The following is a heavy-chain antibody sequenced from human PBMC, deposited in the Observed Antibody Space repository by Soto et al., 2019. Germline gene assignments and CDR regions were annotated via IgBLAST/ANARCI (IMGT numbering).Heavy chain of an antibody. D-gene: IGHD4-4*01. J-gene: IGHJ3*02. CDR2: IYPGDSDT. V-gene: IGHV5-51*01. CDR3: ARGGYSGNSKDPFHI. Sequence: PLQSLRIPCKGSGYTFTAYWIGRVRQMPGKGLEWMGIIYPGDSDTRYSPSFQGQVTISADKSISTAYLQWSSLKASDTAMFYCARGGYSGNSKDPFHIWGRGTMVTVSS. CDR1: GYTFTAYW.